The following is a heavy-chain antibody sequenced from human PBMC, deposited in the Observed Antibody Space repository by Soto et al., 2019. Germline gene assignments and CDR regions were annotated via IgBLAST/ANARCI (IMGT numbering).Heavy chain of an antibody. CDR2: IAVGSGYT. Sequence: SVKVSCQASGFTFTSSAFQWVRQARGQRLEWIGWIAVGSGYTNYAQRFQDRVTLTRDMSTATTYMELSRLTSEDTAIYYCAADATAWQQMVPSDYWGQGTLVTVSS. CDR1: GFTFTSSA. V-gene: IGHV1-58*01. CDR3: AADATAWQQMVPSDY. J-gene: IGHJ4*02. D-gene: IGHD2-8*01.